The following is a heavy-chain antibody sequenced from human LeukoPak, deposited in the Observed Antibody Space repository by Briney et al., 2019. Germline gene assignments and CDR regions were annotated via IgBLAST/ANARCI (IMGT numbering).Heavy chain of an antibody. Sequence: GSLRLSCAASGFTFSSYAMSWVRQAPGKGLEWVSAISGSGGSTYYADSVKGRFTISRDNSKNTLYLQMNSLRAEDTAVYYCARGYSSGSYPYFDYWGQGTLVTVSS. CDR1: GFTFSSYA. J-gene: IGHJ4*02. CDR2: ISGSGGST. D-gene: IGHD3-22*01. CDR3: ARGYSSGSYPYFDY. V-gene: IGHV3-23*01.